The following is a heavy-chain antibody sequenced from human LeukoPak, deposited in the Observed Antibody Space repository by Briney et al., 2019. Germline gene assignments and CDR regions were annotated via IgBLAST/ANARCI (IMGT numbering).Heavy chain of an antibody. CDR2: ISASGTT. CDR3: ARYCGSSSCSTFSSYFGMDV. V-gene: IGHV3-23*01. Sequence: GGSLRLSCASSKFTFSSYTMAWVRQAPGKGLEWVSLISASGTTYNADSVKGRFTISTDSSRTTLFLQMNSLRADDTARYYCARYCGSSSCSTFSSYFGMDVWGRGTTVTVSS. J-gene: IGHJ6*02. CDR1: KFTFSSYT. D-gene: IGHD2-2*01.